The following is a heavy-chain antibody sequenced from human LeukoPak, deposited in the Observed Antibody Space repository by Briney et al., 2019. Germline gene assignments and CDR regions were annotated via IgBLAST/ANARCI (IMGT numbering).Heavy chain of an antibody. V-gene: IGHV3-23*01. J-gene: IGHJ5*02. CDR2: IGGSGGST. D-gene: IGHD6-19*01. CDR1: GFTFSSYA. Sequence: PGGSLRLSCAASGFTFSSYAMAWVRQAPGKGLEWVSIIGGSGGSTHYADSVKGRFTISTDNSKNTLYLQMNSLRAEDTAVYYCAKGKAVTESNWFDPWGQGTLVTVSS. CDR3: AKGKAVTESNWFDP.